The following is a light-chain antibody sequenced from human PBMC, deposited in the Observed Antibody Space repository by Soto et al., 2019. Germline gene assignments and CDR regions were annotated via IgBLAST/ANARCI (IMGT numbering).Light chain of an antibody. CDR1: PNVSSK. Sequence: EKVMTQSPATLYTPPGQRATLSCRASPNVSSKFSRYQQPPAQAPRPPLYRASTRATGIPARFSGRGSGTDFPLTISRLQSEDFAVYYCQQYNNWPPFTFGPGTRLEIK. CDR3: QQYNNWPPFT. J-gene: IGKJ5*01. CDR2: RAS. V-gene: IGKV3-15*01.